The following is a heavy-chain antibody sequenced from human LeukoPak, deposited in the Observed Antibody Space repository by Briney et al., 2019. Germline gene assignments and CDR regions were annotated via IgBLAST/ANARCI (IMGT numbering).Heavy chain of an antibody. CDR1: GFTFSSYA. CDR2: ISYDGSNK. Sequence: GGSLRLSCAASGFTFSSYAMHWVRQAPGKGLEWVAVISYDGSNKYYADSVKGRFTISRDNSKNTLYLQMNSLRAEDTAVYYCARAGSGQYYYYYYGMDVWGQGTTVTVSS. CDR3: ARAGSGQYYYYYYGMDV. D-gene: IGHD3-10*01. V-gene: IGHV3-30*04. J-gene: IGHJ6*02.